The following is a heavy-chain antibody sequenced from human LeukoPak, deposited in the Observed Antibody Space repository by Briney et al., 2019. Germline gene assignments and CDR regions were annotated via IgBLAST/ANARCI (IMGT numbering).Heavy chain of an antibody. V-gene: IGHV3-7*01. Sequence: GGSLRLSCAASGFTFSRYWMRWVRQAPGKVLKWVANIKQDGREKYYVDSVTGRFTISRGNAKNSLYLQMNSLIAEDTAVYYCARSAAIRNKNYYYYYGMDVWGQGTTVTVSS. CDR3: ARSAAIRNKNYYYYYGMDV. CDR1: GFTFSRYW. CDR2: IKQDGREK. D-gene: IGHD2-2*02. J-gene: IGHJ6*02.